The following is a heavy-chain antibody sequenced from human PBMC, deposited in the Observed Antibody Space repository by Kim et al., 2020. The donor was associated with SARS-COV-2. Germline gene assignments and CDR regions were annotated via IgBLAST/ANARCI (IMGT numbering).Heavy chain of an antibody. D-gene: IGHD3-16*01. J-gene: IGHJ4*02. CDR3: ARAGAGGGFDY. Sequence: GDAVKGRLTISRDNSQDTVFLELKSLRVEDTALYFCARAGAGGGFDYWGQGTRVTVSS. V-gene: IGHV3-74*01.